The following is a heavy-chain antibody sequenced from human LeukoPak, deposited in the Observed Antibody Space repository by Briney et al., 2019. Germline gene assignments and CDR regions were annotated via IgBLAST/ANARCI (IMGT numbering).Heavy chain of an antibody. V-gene: IGHV3-21*01. CDR3: ARVLAYSSSSVDY. Sequence: PGGSLRLSCAASGLTFNSYSMNWVRQAPGKGLEWVSSISSSSSYIYYADSVKGRFTISRDNAKNSLYLQMNSLRAEDTAVYYCARVLAYSSSSVDYWGQGTLVTVSS. J-gene: IGHJ4*02. D-gene: IGHD6-6*01. CDR1: GLTFNSYS. CDR2: ISSSSSYI.